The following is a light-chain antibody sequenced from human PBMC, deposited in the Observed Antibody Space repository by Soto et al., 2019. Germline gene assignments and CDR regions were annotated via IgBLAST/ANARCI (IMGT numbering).Light chain of an antibody. J-gene: IGKJ1*01. CDR3: QYSDGSPRT. CDR1: ASVVS. CDR2: GAS. Sequence: FLTPSPCTLSLSPGDRATLSCRASASVVSLTWYQQKPGQAPKLLIFGASTRATGIPDRFSGSGSGTDFTLTINSLEPEDFAVYYCQYSDGSPRTFGQGTKVDIK. V-gene: IGKV3-20*01.